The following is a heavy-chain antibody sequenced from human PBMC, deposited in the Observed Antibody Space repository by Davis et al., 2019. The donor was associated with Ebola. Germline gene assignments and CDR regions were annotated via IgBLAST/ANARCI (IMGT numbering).Heavy chain of an antibody. V-gene: IGHV3-7*01. CDR2: IKQDGSEK. CDR1: GFTFDDYT. J-gene: IGHJ6*02. CDR3: LYGMDV. Sequence: PGGSLRLSCAASGFTFDDYTMHWVRQAPGKGLEWVASIKQDGSEKYYVDSVKGRFTISRDNAKNSLYLQMNSLRAEDTAVYYCLYGMDVWGQGTTVTVSS.